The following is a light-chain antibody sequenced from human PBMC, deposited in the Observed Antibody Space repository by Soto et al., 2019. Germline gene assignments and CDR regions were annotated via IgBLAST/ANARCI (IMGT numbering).Light chain of an antibody. CDR3: QQYYSTPYT. CDR2: WAS. J-gene: IGKJ2*01. V-gene: IGKV4-1*01. CDR1: QSVLYSSNNKNY. Sequence: DIVMTQSPDSLAVSLGERATINCKSSQSVLYSSNNKNYLAWYQHKPGQPPKVVIYWASTREAGVPDRISGSRSATDFTLTISSLQAEDVAVYYCQQYYSTPYTFGQGTKLEIK.